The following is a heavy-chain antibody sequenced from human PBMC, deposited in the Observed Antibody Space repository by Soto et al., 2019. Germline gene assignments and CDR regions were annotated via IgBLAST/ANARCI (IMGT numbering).Heavy chain of an antibody. Sequence: GGSLRLSCAASGFTFSSYAMHWVRQAPGKGLEWVALISYDGSNKYYADSVQGLFTISRDNSENTLYLQMNSLRAEDTALYYCAAFSLLEIDYWGQGTLVTVSS. V-gene: IGHV3-30-3*01. J-gene: IGHJ4*02. CDR2: ISYDGSNK. CDR1: GFTFSSYA. CDR3: AAFSLLEIDY. D-gene: IGHD3-3*01.